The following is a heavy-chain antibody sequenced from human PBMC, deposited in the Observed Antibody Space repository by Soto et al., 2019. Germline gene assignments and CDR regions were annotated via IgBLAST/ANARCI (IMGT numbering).Heavy chain of an antibody. CDR2: ISYDGSNK. V-gene: IGHV3-30-3*01. CDR3: AREDSSSSFDY. Sequence: VGSLRLSGAASGFTFSSYAMHWVRQAPGKGLEWVAVISYDGSNKYYADSVKGRFTISRDNSKNTLYLQMNSLRAEDTAVYYCAREDSSSSFDYWGQGTLVTV. J-gene: IGHJ4*02. D-gene: IGHD6-6*01. CDR1: GFTFSSYA.